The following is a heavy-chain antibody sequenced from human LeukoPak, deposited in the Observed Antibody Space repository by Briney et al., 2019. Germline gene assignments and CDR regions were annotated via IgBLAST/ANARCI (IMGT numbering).Heavy chain of an antibody. CDR3: ARVRDYGDYEYYFDY. Sequence: GGSLRLSCAASGFTFSDYNMRWIRQAPGKGLEWVSYISSSGSTIYYADSVKGRFTISRDNAKNSLYLQMNSLRAEDTAVYYCARVRDYGDYEYYFDYWGQGTLVTVSS. CDR2: ISSSGSTI. D-gene: IGHD4-17*01. CDR1: GFTFSDYN. J-gene: IGHJ4*02. V-gene: IGHV3-11*04.